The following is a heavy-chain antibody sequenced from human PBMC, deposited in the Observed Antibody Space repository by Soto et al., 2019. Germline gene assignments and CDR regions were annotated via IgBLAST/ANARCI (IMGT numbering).Heavy chain of an antibody. D-gene: IGHD2-15*01. CDR2: IYYSGST. CDR3: ARVNRVAAAPVYYYYGMDV. V-gene: IGHV4-39*07. Sequence: SETLSLTSTVSGDSISSSSYYWGWIRQPPGKGLEWIGSIYYSGSTYYNPSLKSRVTISVDTSKNQFSLKLSSVTAADTAVYYCARVNRVAAAPVYYYYGMDVWGQGTTVTVSS. CDR1: GDSISSSSYY. J-gene: IGHJ6*02.